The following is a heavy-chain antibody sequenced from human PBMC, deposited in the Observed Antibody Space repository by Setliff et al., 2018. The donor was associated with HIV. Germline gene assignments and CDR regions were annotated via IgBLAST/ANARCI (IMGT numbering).Heavy chain of an antibody. Sequence: ASVKVSCKASGYTFTSYAMNWVRQAPGQGLEWMGWINTNTGNPTYAQGFTGRFVFSLDTSVSTAYLQISSLKAEGTAVYYCARDWVGYYYGSGSYYTYAFDIWGQGTMVTVSS. CDR2: INTNTGNP. D-gene: IGHD3-10*01. V-gene: IGHV7-4-1*02. CDR3: ARDWVGYYYGSGSYYTYAFDI. CDR1: GYTFTSYA. J-gene: IGHJ3*02.